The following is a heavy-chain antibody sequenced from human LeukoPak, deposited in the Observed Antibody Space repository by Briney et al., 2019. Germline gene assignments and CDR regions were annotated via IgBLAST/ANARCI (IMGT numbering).Heavy chain of an antibody. D-gene: IGHD1-26*01. V-gene: IGHV3-7*01. CDR1: GFTVSRTW. CDR3: ARDQSGSLDY. J-gene: IGHJ4*02. CDR2: INEDASTR. Sequence: PGGSLRLSCAASGFTVSRTWMAWVRQVPGKGLEWVANINEDASTRQYLDSVKGRFTMSRDNAKNSVALQMNNLRVEDTAVYYCARDQSGSLDYWGQGTLVTVSS.